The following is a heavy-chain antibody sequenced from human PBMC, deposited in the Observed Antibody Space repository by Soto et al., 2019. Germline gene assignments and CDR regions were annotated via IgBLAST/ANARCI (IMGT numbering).Heavy chain of an antibody. D-gene: IGHD2-15*01. V-gene: IGHV2-5*02. Sequence: QITLKESGPTLVKPTQTLTLTCTFSGFSLSTSGVGVGWIRQPPGKALEWLALIYWDDDKRYSPSLTSSLTITKDTSKNQVVLTMTNMDPVDTATYYCAHVLVVVANYDMDVWGQGTTVTVSS. J-gene: IGHJ6*02. CDR1: GFSLSTSGVG. CDR2: IYWDDDK. CDR3: AHVLVVVANYDMDV.